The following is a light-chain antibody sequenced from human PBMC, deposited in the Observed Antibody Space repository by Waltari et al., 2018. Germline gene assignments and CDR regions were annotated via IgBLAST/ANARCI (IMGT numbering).Light chain of an antibody. CDR3: QQYYDYPRT. CDR1: QGIGSY. J-gene: IGKJ1*01. V-gene: IGKV1-8*01. CDR2: AAS. Sequence: AIRITQSPSSLSASTGDRVTISCRASQGIGSYLAWYQQKPGRAPNLLIYAASTLQSGFPSRFSGGGSGTDFTLTITCLQSEDFATYYCQQYYDYPRTFGQGTKVEIK.